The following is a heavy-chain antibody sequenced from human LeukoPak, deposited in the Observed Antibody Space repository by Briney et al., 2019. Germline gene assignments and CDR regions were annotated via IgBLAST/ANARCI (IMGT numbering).Heavy chain of an antibody. J-gene: IGHJ6*03. Sequence: ASVKVFCKASGYTVTTYGINWVRQAPGQGLEWMGWISAYSGHTKYAQRLQGRVTMTTDTSTNTAYMQLTSLRSDDTAVYYCARDVSTVTTRGDYYYYMDVWGKGTTVTVSS. CDR1: GYTVTTYG. D-gene: IGHD4-17*01. CDR2: ISAYSGHT. CDR3: ARDVSTVTTRGDYYYYMDV. V-gene: IGHV1-18*01.